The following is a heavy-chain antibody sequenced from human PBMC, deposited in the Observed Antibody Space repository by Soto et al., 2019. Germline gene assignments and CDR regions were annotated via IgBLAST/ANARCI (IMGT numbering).Heavy chain of an antibody. D-gene: IGHD4-17*01. CDR1: GGSISSGGYY. V-gene: IGHV4-31*03. Sequence: SETLSLTCTVSGGSISSGGYYWSWIRQHPGKGLEWIGYIYYSGSTYYNPSLKSRVTISVDTSKNQFSLKLSSVTAADTAVYYCARWGDYVGEYFDYWGQGTLVTVSS. CDR2: IYYSGST. J-gene: IGHJ4*02. CDR3: ARWGDYVGEYFDY.